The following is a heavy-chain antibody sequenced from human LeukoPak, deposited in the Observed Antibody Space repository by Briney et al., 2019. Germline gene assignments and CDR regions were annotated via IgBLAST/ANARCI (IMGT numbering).Heavy chain of an antibody. V-gene: IGHV3-21*01. D-gene: IGHD5-24*01. CDR2: ISSSSSYI. Sequence: GGSLRLSCAVSVFTFSSYSLNWVRQAPGKGLECVSSISSSSSYIYYPDSVKGRFTISGDNAKNSLYLQMNGLRDENTAVYYCASDDAERRLQPKPNYYYYGMDVWGQGTTVTVSS. CDR3: ASDDAERRLQPKPNYYYYGMDV. CDR1: VFTFSSYS. J-gene: IGHJ6*02.